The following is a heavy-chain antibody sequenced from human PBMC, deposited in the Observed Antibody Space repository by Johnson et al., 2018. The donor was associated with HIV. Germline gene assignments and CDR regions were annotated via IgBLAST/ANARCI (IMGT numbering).Heavy chain of an antibody. CDR2: ISYDGSNK. Sequence: QVLLVESGGGLVQPGGSLRVSCAASGFTVSSNYMSWVRQAPGKGLEWVSVISYDGSNKYYADSVKGRFTISRDNSKNTLYLQMNSLRAEDTAVYYCASRYTVDAFDIWGQGTMVTVSS. CDR3: ASRYTVDAFDI. CDR1: GFTVSSNY. D-gene: IGHD1-1*01. J-gene: IGHJ3*02. V-gene: IGHV3-30*03.